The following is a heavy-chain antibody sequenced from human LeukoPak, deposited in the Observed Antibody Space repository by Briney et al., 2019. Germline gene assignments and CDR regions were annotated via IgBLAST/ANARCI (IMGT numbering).Heavy chain of an antibody. D-gene: IGHD3-22*01. V-gene: IGHV4-30-2*01. CDR1: GGSISSGGYS. CDR2: IYHSGST. Sequence: SQTLSLTCAVSGGSISSGGYSWSWIRQPPGKGLEWIGYIYHSGSTYYNPSLKSRVTISVDRSKNQFSLKLSSVTAADTAVYYCAGGGSYYYDSSGYAAFDYWGQGTLVTVSS. CDR3: AGGGSYYYDSSGYAAFDY. J-gene: IGHJ4*02.